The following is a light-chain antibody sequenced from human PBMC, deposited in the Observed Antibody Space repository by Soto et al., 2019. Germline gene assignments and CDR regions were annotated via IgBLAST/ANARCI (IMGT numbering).Light chain of an antibody. CDR2: EGN. J-gene: IGLJ3*02. CDR3: CSYAGTSTFGV. CDR1: SSDVGSYDL. V-gene: IGLV2-23*03. Sequence: QSALAQPASVSGSPGQSITISCTGTSSDVGSYDLVSWYQQHPAKAPKLMIYEGNKRPSGVSNRFSGSKSGNTASLTISGLQAEDEADYYCCSYAGTSTFGVFGGGTKVTVL.